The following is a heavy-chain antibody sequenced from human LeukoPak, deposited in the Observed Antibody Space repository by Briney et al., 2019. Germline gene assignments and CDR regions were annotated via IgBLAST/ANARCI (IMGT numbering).Heavy chain of an antibody. Sequence: ASVKVSCKASGGSFRSYGFTWVRQAPGQGLEWVGGIIPSVGSANYAQKFQARVTITADESTSTAHMELSSLTSEDTAVYYCARGRRQPWLPVFWGQGTPVTVSS. CDR1: GGSFRSYG. CDR3: ARGRRQPWLPVF. D-gene: IGHD5-18*01. V-gene: IGHV1-69*13. CDR2: IIPSVGSA. J-gene: IGHJ4*02.